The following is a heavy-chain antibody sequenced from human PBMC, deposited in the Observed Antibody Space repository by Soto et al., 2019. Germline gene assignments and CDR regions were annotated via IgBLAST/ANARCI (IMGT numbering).Heavy chain of an antibody. CDR2: IFHSGSP. CDR3: ARDLHDYGDWYFDL. J-gene: IGHJ2*01. CDR1: GGFISSGNDS. D-gene: IGHD4-17*01. V-gene: IGHV4-30-2*01. Sequence: QLRLQESGSGLVKPSQTLSLTCAVSGGFISSGNDSWSWIRQPPGKGLEWIGYIFHSGSPYYNPSLKSRVTISVDRSKNQFSLRLSSVTAADTAVYYCARDLHDYGDWYFDLWGRGTLVTVSS.